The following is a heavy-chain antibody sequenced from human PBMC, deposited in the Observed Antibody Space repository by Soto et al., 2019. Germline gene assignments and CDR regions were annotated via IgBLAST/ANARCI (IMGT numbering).Heavy chain of an antibody. CDR1: GDSISNLDYF. V-gene: IGHV4-30-4*01. CDR2: IYKSATT. D-gene: IGHD7-27*01. Sequence: TLSLTCSVSGDSISNLDYFWAWIRQPPGQALEYVGYIYKSATTYYNPSFESRVAISVDTSKSQFSLNVTSVTAADTAVYFCARGRYCLTGRCFPNWFDSWGQGALVTVSS. CDR3: ARGRYCLTGRCFPNWFDS. J-gene: IGHJ5*01.